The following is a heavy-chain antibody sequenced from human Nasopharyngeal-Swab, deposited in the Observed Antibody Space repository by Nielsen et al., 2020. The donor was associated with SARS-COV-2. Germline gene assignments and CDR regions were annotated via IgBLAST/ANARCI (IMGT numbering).Heavy chain of an antibody. V-gene: IGHV4-34*01. D-gene: IGHD3-3*01. J-gene: IGHJ6*03. CDR3: ARAIFGVVIIFNYYYMDV. CDR2: INHSGST. Sequence: WVRLALGTGLEWIGEINHSGSTNYNPSLKSRVTISVDTSKNRFSLKLSSVTAADTAVYYCARAIFGVVIIFNYYYMDVWGKGTTVTVSS.